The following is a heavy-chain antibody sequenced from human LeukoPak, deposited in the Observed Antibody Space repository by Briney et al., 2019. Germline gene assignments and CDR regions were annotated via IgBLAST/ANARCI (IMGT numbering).Heavy chain of an antibody. CDR3: AKGDFWSGYSDY. CDR1: GFTFSSYA. D-gene: IGHD3-3*01. J-gene: IGHJ4*02. Sequence: GGSLRLSCAASGFTFSSYAMSWVRQAPGKGLEWVSAISGSGGSTYYADSVKGRFTISRDNTKNTLYLQMNSLRAEDTAVYYCAKGDFWSGYSDYWGQGTLVTVSS. V-gene: IGHV3-23*01. CDR2: ISGSGGST.